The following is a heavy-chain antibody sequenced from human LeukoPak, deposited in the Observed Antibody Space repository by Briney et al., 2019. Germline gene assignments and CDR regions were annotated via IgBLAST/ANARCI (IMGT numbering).Heavy chain of an antibody. CDR2: IYHSGIT. CDR3: AKYSSSGGGD. V-gene: IGHV4/OR15-8*02. Sequence: SETLSLTCGVSSGSISSTNWWSWVRQPPGKGLEWIGEIYHSGITKYNASLKSRVTISIDTSNNRFSLKLRYVTAADTAVYYCAKYSSSGGGDWGQGTLVTVSS. D-gene: IGHD6-13*01. CDR1: SGSISSTNW. J-gene: IGHJ4*02.